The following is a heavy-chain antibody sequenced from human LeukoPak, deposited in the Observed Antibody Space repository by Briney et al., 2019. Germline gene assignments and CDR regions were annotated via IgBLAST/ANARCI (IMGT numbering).Heavy chain of an antibody. V-gene: IGHV1-24*01. CDR3: AIGPITGTSYSDFDY. CDR2: FDPEDGET. D-gene: IGHD1-20*01. J-gene: IGHJ4*02. Sequence: ASVKVSCKVSGYTLTELSMHWVRQAPGKGLEWMGGFDPEDGETIYAQKFQGRVTMTEDTSTDTAYMELSSLRSEDTAVYYCAIGPITGTSYSDFDYWGQGTLVTVSS. CDR1: GYTLTELS.